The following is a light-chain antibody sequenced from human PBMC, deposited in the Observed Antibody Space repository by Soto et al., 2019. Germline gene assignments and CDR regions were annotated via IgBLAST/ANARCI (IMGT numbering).Light chain of an antibody. CDR3: QQYNNWPLT. Sequence: EIVMTQSPATLSVSPGDRATVSCRASQSVDNDLAWYQQKPGQPPRLLIYDASTRATGIPARFSGSQSGTEFTLTISSLLSEDFAVYSCQQYNNWPLTFGGGTKV. V-gene: IGKV3D-15*01. CDR1: QSVDND. CDR2: DAS. J-gene: IGKJ4*01.